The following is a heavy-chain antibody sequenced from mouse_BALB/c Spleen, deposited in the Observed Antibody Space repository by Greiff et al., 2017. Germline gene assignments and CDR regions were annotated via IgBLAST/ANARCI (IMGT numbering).Heavy chain of an antibody. CDR1: GYSITSGYY. Sequence: EVKLQESGPGLVKPSQSLSLTCSVTGYSITSGYYWNWIRQFPGNKLEWMGYISYDGSNNYNPSLKNRISITRDTSKSQFFLTLNSVTTEDTATYYCARGGERYAAMEYWGVGNSVTVSS. CDR2: ISYDGSN. V-gene: IGHV3-6*02. CDR3: ARGGERYAAMEY. J-gene: IGHJ4*01. D-gene: IGHD2-14*01.